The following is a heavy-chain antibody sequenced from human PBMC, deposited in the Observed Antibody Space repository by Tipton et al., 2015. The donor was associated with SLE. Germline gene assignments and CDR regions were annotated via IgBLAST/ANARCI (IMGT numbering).Heavy chain of an antibody. CDR3: ARRPRGPLAAGLPTYYYGMDV. J-gene: IGHJ6*02. Sequence: GLVKPSETLSLTCTVSGGSISSSSYYWGWIRQPPGKGLEWIGSIYYSGSTYYNPSLKSRVTISVDTSKNQFSLKLSSVTAADTAVYYCARRPRGPLAAGLPTYYYGMDVWGQGTTVTVSS. CDR1: GGSISSSSYY. V-gene: IGHV4-39*07. D-gene: IGHD6-13*01. CDR2: IYYSGST.